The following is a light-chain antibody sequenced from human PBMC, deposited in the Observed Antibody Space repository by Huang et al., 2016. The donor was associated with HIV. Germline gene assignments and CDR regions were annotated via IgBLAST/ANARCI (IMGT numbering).Light chain of an antibody. CDR1: QSINNNY. Sequence: EIVLTQSPGTLSLSPGEGATLSCRASQSINNNYLAWCQQKPGQPPRLLIYVASSRATVVPDRFTGSGSVTDFNLTISRLETEDFAMYFCQHYGTSPQTFGQGTKLEIK. J-gene: IGKJ2*01. CDR3: QHYGTSPQT. V-gene: IGKV3-20*01. CDR2: VAS.